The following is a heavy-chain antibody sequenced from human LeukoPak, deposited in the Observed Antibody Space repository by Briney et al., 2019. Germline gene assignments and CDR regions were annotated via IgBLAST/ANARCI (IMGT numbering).Heavy chain of an antibody. CDR1: GGSISSYY. CDR3: ARVGGTTLYYYYGMDV. V-gene: IGHV4-59*01. J-gene: IGHJ6*02. D-gene: IGHD1-7*01. Sequence: SETLSLTCTVSGGSISSYYWSWIRQPPGKGLEWIGYIYYSGSTNYNPSLKSRVTISVDTSKNQFSLKLGSVTAADTAVYHCARVGGTTLYYYYGMDVWGQGTTVTVSS. CDR2: IYYSGST.